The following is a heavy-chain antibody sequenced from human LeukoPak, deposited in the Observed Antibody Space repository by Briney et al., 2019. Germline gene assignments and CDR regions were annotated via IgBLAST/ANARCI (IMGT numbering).Heavy chain of an antibody. J-gene: IGHJ4*02. Sequence: ASVTVSCKASGYTFTSYGISWVRQAPGQGLEWMGWISAYNGNTNYAQKLQGRVTMTTDTSTSTAYMELRSLRSDDTAVYYCARAPYYYDSSGYYFLYWGQGTLVTVSS. CDR1: GYTFTSYG. D-gene: IGHD3-22*01. CDR3: ARAPYYYDSSGYYFLY. V-gene: IGHV1-18*01. CDR2: ISAYNGNT.